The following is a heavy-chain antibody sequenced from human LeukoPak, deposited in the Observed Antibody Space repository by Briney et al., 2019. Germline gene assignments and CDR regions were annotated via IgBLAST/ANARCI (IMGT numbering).Heavy chain of an antibody. Sequence: ASVKVSCTASGYTFTSYDINWVRQATGQGLEWMGWMNPNSGNTGYAQKFQGRVTMTRNTSISTAYMELSSLRSEDTAVYYCATEADNWNYGGYWGQGTLVTVSS. CDR2: MNPNSGNT. V-gene: IGHV1-8*01. CDR3: ATEADNWNYGGY. CDR1: GYTFTSYD. J-gene: IGHJ4*02. D-gene: IGHD1-7*01.